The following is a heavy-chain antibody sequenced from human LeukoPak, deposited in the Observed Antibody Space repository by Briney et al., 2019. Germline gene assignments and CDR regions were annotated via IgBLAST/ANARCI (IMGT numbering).Heavy chain of an antibody. D-gene: IGHD3-22*01. CDR3: AKDSSQGGYYYDSSGFDY. CDR1: GFTFSCYA. Sequence: GGSLRLSCAASGFTFSCYAMSWVSQAPGKWLEWVSGISGSGGYTYYADSVKGRVTISRDNSKNTLYLQMNSLRAEDTAVYYCAKDSSQGGYYYDSSGFDYWGQGTLVTVSS. V-gene: IGHV3-23*01. CDR2: ISGSGGYT. J-gene: IGHJ4*02.